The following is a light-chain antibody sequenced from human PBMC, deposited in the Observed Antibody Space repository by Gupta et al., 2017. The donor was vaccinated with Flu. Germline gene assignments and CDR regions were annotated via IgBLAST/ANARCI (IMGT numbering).Light chain of an antibody. CDR2: DVS. Sequence: QSALTQPRSVSGSPGQSFTISCTGTSSDVGGYNYVSWYQHHPGKAPKLMIYDVSKRPSGVPDRFSGSKSGNTASLTISGLQAEDEAEYYCCSYAGSYTYVFGTGTKVTVL. CDR3: CSYAGSYTYV. CDR1: SSDVGGYNY. V-gene: IGLV2-11*01. J-gene: IGLJ1*01.